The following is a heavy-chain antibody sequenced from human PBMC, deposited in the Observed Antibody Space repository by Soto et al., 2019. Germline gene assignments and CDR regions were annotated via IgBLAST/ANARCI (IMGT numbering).Heavy chain of an antibody. CDR3: AREKCSSNNCYLVGYYGLDV. CDR2: ISSTGRYI. J-gene: IGHJ6*02. Sequence: PGGSLRLSCAGCGFNFTDYNMNWVRQAPGKGLEWVSSISSTGRYIYYGDSVRGRITVSRDNGKNSLFLQMNNLGAEDTAVYYCAREKCSSNNCYLVGYYGLDVWGQGTTVTVSS. V-gene: IGHV3-21*01. D-gene: IGHD2-2*01. CDR1: GFNFTDYN.